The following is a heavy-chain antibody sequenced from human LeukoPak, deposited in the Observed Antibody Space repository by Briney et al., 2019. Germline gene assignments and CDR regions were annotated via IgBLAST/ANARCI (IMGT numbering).Heavy chain of an antibody. Sequence: PSETLSLTCTVSGGSISSSNYYWGWIRQPPGKGLEWIGSIYYSGNTYYNPSLKSRVTISVDTSKNQFSLKLSSVSAADMAVYSCARLSLVYCRGGTCYPAFDYWGQGTLVTVSS. D-gene: IGHD2-15*01. J-gene: IGHJ4*02. CDR1: GGSISSSNYY. CDR2: IYYSGNT. CDR3: ARLSLVYCRGGTCYPAFDY. V-gene: IGHV4-39*01.